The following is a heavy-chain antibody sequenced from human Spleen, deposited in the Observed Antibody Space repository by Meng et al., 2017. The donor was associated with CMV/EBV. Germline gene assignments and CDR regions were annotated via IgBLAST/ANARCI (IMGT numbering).Heavy chain of an antibody. CDR1: GGSTRGYS. CDR3: ARVGAYCGGDCYLDY. V-gene: IGHV4-4*07. CDR2: IYSSGST. D-gene: IGHD2-21*02. J-gene: IGHJ4*02. Sequence: QVQLPESGPGRVKPSGTLSLSCPVAGGSTRGYSWSWIRQPAGKGLEWIGRIYSSGSTNYNPSLKSRVTVSVDTSKTQFSLRLSSVTAADTAVYYCARVGAYCGGDCYLDYWGQGTLVTVSS.